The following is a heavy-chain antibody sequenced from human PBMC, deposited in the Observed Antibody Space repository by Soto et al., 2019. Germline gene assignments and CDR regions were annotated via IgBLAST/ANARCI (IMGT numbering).Heavy chain of an antibody. CDR3: ARAQYPRESLFGY. V-gene: IGHV1-2*02. J-gene: IGHJ4*02. Sequence: QVQLVQSGAEVKKPGASVKVSCKASGYTFTGYYMHWVRQAPGQGLEWMGWINPNSGGTNYAQKFQGRVTMSRDTSISTAYMELSRLRSADTAVYYCARAQYPRESLFGYWGQGTLVTVSS. D-gene: IGHD3-10*01. CDR2: INPNSGGT. CDR1: GYTFTGYY.